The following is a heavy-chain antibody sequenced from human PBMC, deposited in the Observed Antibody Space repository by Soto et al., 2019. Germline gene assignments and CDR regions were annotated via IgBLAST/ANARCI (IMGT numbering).Heavy chain of an antibody. D-gene: IGHD2-15*01. Sequence: QVQLVQSGAEVKKPGSSVKVSCKASGGTFSSYAIRWVRQAPGQGLEWMGGIIPIFGTANYAQKFKGRVTITADESTSTAYMELSSLRSEDTAVYYFASDIVVVVAASVYYGMDVWGQGTTVTVSS. J-gene: IGHJ6*02. CDR1: GGTFSSYA. V-gene: IGHV1-69*12. CDR2: IIPIFGTA. CDR3: ASDIVVVVAASVYYGMDV.